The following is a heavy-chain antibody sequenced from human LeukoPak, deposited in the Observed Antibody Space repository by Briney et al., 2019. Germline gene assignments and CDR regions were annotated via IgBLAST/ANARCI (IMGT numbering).Heavy chain of an antibody. J-gene: IGHJ5*02. CDR1: GDSVSSNSAA. D-gene: IGHD2-2*01. Sequence: QALSLTCAISGDSVSSNSAAWNWIRQSPSRGLEWLGRTYYRSKWYNDYAVSVKSRITINPDTSKNQFSLQLNSVTPEDTAVYYCARDHCSSTSCQFDPWGQGTLVTVSS. CDR3: ARDHCSSTSCQFDP. CDR2: TYYRSKWYN. V-gene: IGHV6-1*01.